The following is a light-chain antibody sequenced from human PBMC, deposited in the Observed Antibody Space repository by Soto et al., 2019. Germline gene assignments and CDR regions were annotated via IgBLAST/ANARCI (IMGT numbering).Light chain of an antibody. CDR2: VAS. V-gene: IGKV1-39*01. J-gene: IGKJ3*01. CDR3: QQSFTTPFT. Sequence: DIQMTQSPSSLSASVGDRVTITCRASQPIGTYLNWYQQTPGKAPKLLIYVASSLQSGVPSRFSGRGSGTDFTLTISSLQPEDFATYYCQQSFTTPFTFGPGTKVDIK. CDR1: QPIGTY.